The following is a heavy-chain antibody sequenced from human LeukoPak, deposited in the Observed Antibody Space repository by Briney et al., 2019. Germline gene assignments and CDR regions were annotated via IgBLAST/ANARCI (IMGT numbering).Heavy chain of an antibody. CDR1: GFTSGTYW. Sequence: GESLRLSCAASGFTSGTYWMSWVRQAPGKGLEWVANIKQDGSEKYYVDSVRGRFTISRDNAKNSLYLQMNSLRAEDTAVYYCARDRGSSGWYEFDYWGQGTLVTASS. CDR3: ARDRGSSGWYEFDY. V-gene: IGHV3-7*01. CDR2: IKQDGSEK. D-gene: IGHD6-19*01. J-gene: IGHJ4*02.